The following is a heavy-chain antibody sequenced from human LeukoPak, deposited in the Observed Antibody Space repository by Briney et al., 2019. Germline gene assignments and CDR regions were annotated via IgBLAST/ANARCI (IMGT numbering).Heavy chain of an antibody. V-gene: IGHV3-23*01. CDR3: AKVPAVAAYFDY. D-gene: IGHD6-19*01. J-gene: IGHJ4*02. Sequence: PGGSLRLSCAASGFTFSNAWMSWVRQAPGKGLEWVSAISGSGGSTYYADSVKGRFTISRDNSKNTLYLQMNSLRAEDTAVYYCAKVPAVAAYFDYWGQGTLVTVSS. CDR2: ISGSGGST. CDR1: GFTFSNAW.